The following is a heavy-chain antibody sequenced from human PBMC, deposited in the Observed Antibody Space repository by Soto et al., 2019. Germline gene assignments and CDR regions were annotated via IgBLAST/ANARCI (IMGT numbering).Heavy chain of an antibody. CDR2: IYHSGST. D-gene: IGHD3-10*01. J-gene: IGHJ4*02. CDR3: ARSRGKARFGELFGYFDY. V-gene: IGHV4-4*02. Sequence: SETLSVTCAVSGGSIISSNWWSWVRQPPGKGLEWIGEIYHSGSTNYNPSLKSRVTISVDKSKNQFSLKLSSVTAADTAVYYCARSRGKARFGELFGYFDYWGQGTLVTVSS. CDR1: GGSIISSNW.